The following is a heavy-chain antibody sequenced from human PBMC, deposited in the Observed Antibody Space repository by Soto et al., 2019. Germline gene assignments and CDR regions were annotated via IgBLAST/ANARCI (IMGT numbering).Heavy chain of an antibody. CDR3: VKDTAVVSPWKICSRDGDRVSDHNGMEV. D-gene: IGHD1-1*01. CDR1: GFTLSNYA. V-gene: IGHV3-64D*09. Sequence: GGSLRLPCSASGFTLSNYAMRWVRQAPGKGLEYVSVISDTGGNTFYADSVEGRFTISRDNSKKTLYLHLRSLRREDTADYYCVKDTAVVSPWKICSRDGDRVSDHNGMEVWGQGAMVTVSS. J-gene: IGHJ6*02. CDR2: ISDTGGNT.